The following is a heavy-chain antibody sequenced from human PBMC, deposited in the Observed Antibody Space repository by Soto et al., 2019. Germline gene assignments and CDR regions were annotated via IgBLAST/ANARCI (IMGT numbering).Heavy chain of an antibody. J-gene: IGHJ4*02. CDR2: ISGSGGDI. V-gene: IGHV3-23*01. CDR3: ATHSWDH. Sequence: EVQLSESGGGLVQPGGSLRLSCAASGLTFSRADLSWVLQAPGKGLEWVSAISGSGGDIHYADSVKGRFTVSRDNPKNTLFLQMSSLRVEDTAIYYCATHSWDHWGQGTLVTVSS. CDR1: GLTFSRAD.